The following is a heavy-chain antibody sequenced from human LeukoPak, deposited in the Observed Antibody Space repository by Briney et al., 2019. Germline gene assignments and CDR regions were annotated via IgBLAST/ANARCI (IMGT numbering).Heavy chain of an antibody. Sequence: GGSLRLSCAASGFTFSSYGMHWVRQAPGKGLEWVAVIWYDGSNKYYADSVKGRFTISRDNSKSTLNLQMNSLRAEDTAVYYCAKDAGYSTGWYVADYWGQGTLVTVSS. D-gene: IGHD6-19*01. J-gene: IGHJ4*02. CDR2: IWYDGSNK. CDR1: GFTFSSYG. V-gene: IGHV3-33*06. CDR3: AKDAGYSTGWYVADY.